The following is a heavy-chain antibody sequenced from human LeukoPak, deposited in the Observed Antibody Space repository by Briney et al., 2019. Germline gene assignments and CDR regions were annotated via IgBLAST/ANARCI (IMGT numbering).Heavy chain of an antibody. V-gene: IGHV3-7*03. J-gene: IGHJ5*02. CDR3: ARDQELLWFGESSNWFDP. D-gene: IGHD3-10*01. CDR2: IKQDGSEK. Sequence: GGSLRLSCAASGFTFSSYWMSWVRQAPGKGLEWVANIKQDGSEKYYVDSVKGRFTISRVNAKNSLYLQMNSLRAEDTAVYYCARDQELLWFGESSNWFDPWGQGTLVTVSS. CDR1: GFTFSSYW.